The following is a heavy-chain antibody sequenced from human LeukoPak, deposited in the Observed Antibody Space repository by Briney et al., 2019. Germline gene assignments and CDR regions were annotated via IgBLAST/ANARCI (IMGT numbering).Heavy chain of an antibody. J-gene: IGHJ5*02. CDR1: GFTFSSYG. CDR3: ARGYCSSGCCLRNNWFDP. D-gene: IGHD2-15*01. V-gene: IGHV3-33*01. Sequence: GRSLRLSCAASGFTFSSYGMHWVRQAPGKGLEWVGVIWYDGSNKYYADSVKGRFTISRDNSKNTLYLQMNSLRVEDTAVYYCARGYCSSGCCLRNNWFDPGGQGTLVTVSA. CDR2: IWYDGSNK.